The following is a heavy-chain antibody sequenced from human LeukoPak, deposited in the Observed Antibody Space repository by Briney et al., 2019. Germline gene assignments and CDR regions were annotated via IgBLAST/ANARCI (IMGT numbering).Heavy chain of an antibody. D-gene: IGHD5-12*01. CDR2: INPSGGST. V-gene: IGHV1-46*01. Sequence: ASVKVSCKASGYTFTSYYMHWVRQAPGQGLEWMGIINPSGGSTSYAQKFQGRVTMTRDTSTSTVYMELSSLRSEDTAVYYCARDPLFGYSGYDLYFDYWGQGTLVTVSS. J-gene: IGHJ4*02. CDR3: ARDPLFGYSGYDLYFDY. CDR1: GYTFTSYY.